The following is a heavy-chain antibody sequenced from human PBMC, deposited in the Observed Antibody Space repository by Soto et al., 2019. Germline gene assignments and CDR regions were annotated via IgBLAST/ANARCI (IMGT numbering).Heavy chain of an antibody. V-gene: IGHV4-30-4*01. J-gene: IGHJ2*01. CDR2: IYYSGSTY. Sequence: QVQLQESGPGLVKPSQNLSLTCTVSGGSISSGDYDWRWIRQPPGKGLEWIGYIYYSGSTYYYNPSLKSRVTMSVDTSKNQFSLKLSSVTAADTAVYYCARGYSRNSARSFDLWCRGALVTVSS. D-gene: IGHD6-13*01. CDR1: GGSISSGDYD. CDR3: ARGYSRNSARSFDL.